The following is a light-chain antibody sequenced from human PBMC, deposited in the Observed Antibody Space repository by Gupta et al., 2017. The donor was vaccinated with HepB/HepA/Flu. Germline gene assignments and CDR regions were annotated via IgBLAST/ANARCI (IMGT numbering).Light chain of an antibody. V-gene: IGLV2-14*03. CDR2: DVS. CDR3: SSDTISITVV. J-gene: IGLJ2*01. Sequence: QSALTQPSPVSGSPGPSITISCTGTSSDVGSYNYVSWYQQYADKAPKLMIYDVSKRPSGVSNRFSGSKSGNTASLTISGLQAEDEADYYCSSDTISITVVFGGGTKLTVL. CDR1: SSDVGSYNY.